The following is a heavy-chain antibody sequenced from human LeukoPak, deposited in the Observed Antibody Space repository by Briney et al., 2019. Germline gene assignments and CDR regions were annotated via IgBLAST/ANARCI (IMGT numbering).Heavy chain of an antibody. V-gene: IGHV3-15*01. J-gene: IGHJ4*02. CDR3: TTRLGFCSGGSCYSWGYYFDY. Sequence: GGSQRLACAARGSTLSNAWMSGFRQAPGKGPERVGRVKSKADGGTTDYAAPVKDRFTISRDDSKNTLYLQMNSLKTEDTAVYYCTTRLGFCSGGSCYSWGYYFDYWGQGTLVTVSS. CDR2: VKSKADGGTT. D-gene: IGHD2-15*01. CDR1: GSTLSNAW.